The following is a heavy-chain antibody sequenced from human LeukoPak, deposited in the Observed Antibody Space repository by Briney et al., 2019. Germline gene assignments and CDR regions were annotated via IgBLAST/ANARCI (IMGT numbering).Heavy chain of an antibody. CDR3: ARPNSVGASVYFDY. J-gene: IGHJ4*02. CDR2: INPNSGGT. D-gene: IGHD1-26*01. V-gene: IGHV1-2*02. Sequence: ASVKVSCKASGYTFSGYYMHWVRQAPGQGLEWMGWINPNSGGTKFAQRFQGRVTMTRDTSISTAYMELSKLSSDDTAVYYCARPNSVGASVYFDYWGQGTLVTVSS. CDR1: GYTFSGYY.